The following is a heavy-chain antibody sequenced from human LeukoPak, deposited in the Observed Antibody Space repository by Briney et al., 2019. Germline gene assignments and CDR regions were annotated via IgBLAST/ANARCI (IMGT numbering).Heavy chain of an antibody. Sequence: HSGGSLRLSCAASGFTFSSYAMSWVRQAPGKGLEWVSAISGSGVTTHYAGSVKGRFSISRDNSKNTLYLQMNSLRAEDTALYYCAKKVVVGATSPYSDFQDWGQGTLVTVSS. V-gene: IGHV3-23*01. D-gene: IGHD1-26*01. CDR2: ISGSGVTT. CDR3: AKKVVVGATSPYSDFQD. J-gene: IGHJ1*01. CDR1: GFTFSSYA.